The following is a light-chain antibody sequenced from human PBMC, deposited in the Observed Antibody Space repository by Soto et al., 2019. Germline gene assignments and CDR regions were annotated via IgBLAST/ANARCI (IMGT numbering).Light chain of an antibody. CDR3: QRYGSSRPWT. V-gene: IGKV3-20*01. CDR1: QSVTSNY. CDR2: GAS. J-gene: IGKJ1*01. Sequence: EIVLTQSPGTLSFSPGERVTLSCRVSQSVTSNYIAWYQQKPGQAPRLLIYGASSRATGIPDRFSGSGSGTDFTLTISRLEPADFAVYYCQRYGSSRPWTFGQGTKVDIK.